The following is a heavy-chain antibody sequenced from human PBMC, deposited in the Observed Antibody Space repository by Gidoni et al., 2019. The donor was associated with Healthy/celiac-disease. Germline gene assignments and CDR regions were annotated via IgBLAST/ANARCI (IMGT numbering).Heavy chain of an antibody. J-gene: IGHJ4*02. CDR3: AGFYLWFGELFADY. CDR1: GGSISSSSYY. Sequence: QLQLQESGPGLVKPSETLSLTCPVSGGSISSSSYYWGWIRQPPGKGLEWIGSIYYSGSTYYNPSLKSRVTISVDTSKNQFSLKLSSVTAADTAVYYCAGFYLWFGELFADYWGQGTLVTVSS. CDR2: IYYSGST. D-gene: IGHD3-10*01. V-gene: IGHV4-39*01.